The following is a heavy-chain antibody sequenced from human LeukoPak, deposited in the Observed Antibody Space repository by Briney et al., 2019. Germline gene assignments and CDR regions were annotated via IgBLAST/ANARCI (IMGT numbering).Heavy chain of an antibody. CDR2: INPNSGGT. J-gene: IGHJ4*02. CDR3: ARGDSSGYSLLDY. CDR1: GYTFTGYY. D-gene: IGHD3-22*01. V-gene: IGHV1-2*02. Sequence: GASVKVSCKASGYTFTGYYMHWVRQAPGRGLEWMGWINPNSGGTNYAQKFQGRVTMTRDTSISTAYMELSRLRSDDTAVYYCARGDSSGYSLLDYWGQGTLVTVSS.